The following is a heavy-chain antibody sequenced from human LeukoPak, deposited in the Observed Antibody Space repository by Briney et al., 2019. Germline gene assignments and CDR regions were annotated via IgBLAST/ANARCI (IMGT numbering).Heavy chain of an antibody. CDR3: AKSQQLSGFPFDF. CDR2: ISGSGETS. J-gene: IGHJ4*02. CDR1: SRSA. D-gene: IGHD3-22*01. V-gene: IGHV3-23*01. Sequence: GESLRLSCPAFSRSAMSWVRQAPGKGLDWVSAISGSGETSYHANSVEGRFTISRDNSNTLYLQMNSLREDDTAIYYCAKSQQLSGFPFDFWGQGTLVIVSS.